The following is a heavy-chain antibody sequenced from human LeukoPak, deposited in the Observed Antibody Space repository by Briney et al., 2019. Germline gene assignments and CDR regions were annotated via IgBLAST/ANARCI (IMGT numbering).Heavy chain of an antibody. Sequence: SGGSLRLSCAASGFTFSAYSMSWVRQAAGKGLEWVSYISSSSSSIHYADSVKGRFTISRDNAKESVYLQINNLRAEDTAVYYCARAEIFQGMDYWGQGILVTVSS. J-gene: IGHJ4*02. V-gene: IGHV3-21*01. CDR1: GFTFSAYS. D-gene: IGHD2-21*01. CDR2: ISSSSSSI. CDR3: ARAEIFQGMDY.